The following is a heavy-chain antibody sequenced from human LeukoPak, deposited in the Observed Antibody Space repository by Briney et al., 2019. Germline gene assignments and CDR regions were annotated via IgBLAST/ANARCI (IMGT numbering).Heavy chain of an antibody. V-gene: IGHV1-2*06. CDR2: INPNSGGT. J-gene: IGHJ3*02. CDR3: ASGDTAMVTFAFDI. Sequence: GASVKVSCKASGYTFTGYYMHWVRQAPGQGLEWMGRINPNSGGTNYAHKFQGRVTITRDTSINTAYMELSRLRPDDPAVYYCASGDTAMVTFAFDIGGQGTMVTVSS. CDR1: GYTFTGYY. D-gene: IGHD5-18*01.